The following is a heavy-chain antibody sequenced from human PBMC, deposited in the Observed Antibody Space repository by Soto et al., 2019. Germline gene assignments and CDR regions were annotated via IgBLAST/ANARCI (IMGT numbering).Heavy chain of an antibody. V-gene: IGHV4-39*01. CDR1: GGSISSSSYY. J-gene: IGHJ4*02. CDR3: ARHFGIAARREGFDY. CDR2: IYYSGST. D-gene: IGHD6-6*01. Sequence: SETLSLTCTVSGGSISSSSYYWGWIRQPPGKGLEWIGSIYYSGSTYYNPSLKSRVTISVDTFKNQFSLKLSSVTAADTAVYYCARHFGIAARREGFDYWGQGTLVTVSS.